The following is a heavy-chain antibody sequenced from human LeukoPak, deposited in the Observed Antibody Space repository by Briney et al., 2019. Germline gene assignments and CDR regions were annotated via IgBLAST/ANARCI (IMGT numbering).Heavy chain of an antibody. D-gene: IGHD6-19*01. CDR2: IYYSGST. J-gene: IGHJ5*02. V-gene: IGHV4-59*01. CDR3: ARDYAVAGTGWFDP. CDR1: GGSLSSYY. Sequence: SETLSLTCTVSGGSLSSYYWSWIRQPPGKGLEWIGYIYYSGSTNYNPSLKSRVTISVDTSKNQFSLKLSSVTAADTAVYYCARDYAVAGTGWFDPWGQGTLVTVSS.